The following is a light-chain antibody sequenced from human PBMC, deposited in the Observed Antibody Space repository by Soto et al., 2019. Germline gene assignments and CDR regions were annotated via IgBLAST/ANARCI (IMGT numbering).Light chain of an antibody. CDR2: AAS. Sequence: DIQMTQSPSSLSASVGDRVTITCRASQSISSHLNWYQQKPGKAPKLLIYAASSLRSGVPSMFSGSGSGTDFTLSISSLQPEDFAAYYCQQSYGFPYTFGQGTKLEIK. J-gene: IGKJ2*01. CDR3: QQSYGFPYT. CDR1: QSISSH. V-gene: IGKV1-39*01.